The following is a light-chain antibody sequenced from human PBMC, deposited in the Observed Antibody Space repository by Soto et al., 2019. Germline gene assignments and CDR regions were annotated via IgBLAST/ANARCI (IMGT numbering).Light chain of an antibody. CDR2: DAS. V-gene: IGKV3-11*01. Sequence: IMVTKSPATLSLSPWQRATLSCRASQSLINYLAWYQQKPGQAPRLLIYDASSRATGIPARFSGSGSGTDFTLTIASLEPEDFAVYYCQHRSNSWTFGQGTKVDI. CDR3: QHRSNSWT. J-gene: IGKJ1*01. CDR1: QSLINY.